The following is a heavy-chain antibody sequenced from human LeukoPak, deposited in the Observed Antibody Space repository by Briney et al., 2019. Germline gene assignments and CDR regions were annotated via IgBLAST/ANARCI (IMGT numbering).Heavy chain of an antibody. CDR3: ARGPAGFSYEDAFDI. D-gene: IGHD5-18*01. Sequence: QPGGSLRLSCEPSGFTYSDFSMNWVRQAPGKELEWVANIRGSRSGLGSGNYYAGSVKGRFTISRDNSKNTLYLQMNSLRAEDTAVYYCARGPAGFSYEDAFDIWGQGTMVTVSS. CDR1: GFTYSDFS. J-gene: IGHJ3*02. V-gene: IGHV3-48*01. CDR2: IRGSRSGL.